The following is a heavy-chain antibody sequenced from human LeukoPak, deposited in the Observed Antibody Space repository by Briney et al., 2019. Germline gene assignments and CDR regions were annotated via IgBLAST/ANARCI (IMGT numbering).Heavy chain of an antibody. J-gene: IGHJ4*02. Sequence: GGSLRLSCAASGFTFDDYAMHWVRQAPGKGLEWVSGISWNSGSIGYADSVKGRFTISRDNAKNSLYLQMNSLRPEDTAVYYCAKDRGSSWYSSMDYWGQGTLVTVSS. CDR1: GFTFDDYA. CDR2: ISWNSGSI. V-gene: IGHV3-9*01. CDR3: AKDRGSSWYSSMDY. D-gene: IGHD6-13*01.